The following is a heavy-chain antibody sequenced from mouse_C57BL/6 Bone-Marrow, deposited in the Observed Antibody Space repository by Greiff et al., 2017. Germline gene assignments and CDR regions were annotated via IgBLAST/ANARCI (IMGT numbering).Heavy chain of an antibody. CDR3: TRGTYSTYFDY. Sequence: VQLQQSGTVLARPGASVKMSCKTSGYTFTSYWMHWVKQRPGQGLEWIGAIYPGNSDTSYNQKFKGKAKLTAVTAASTAYMELSSLTNEDSAVYYCTRGTYSTYFDYWGQGTTLTVSA. V-gene: IGHV1-5*01. CDR1: GYTFTSYW. D-gene: IGHD2-5*01. CDR2: IYPGNSDT. J-gene: IGHJ2*01.